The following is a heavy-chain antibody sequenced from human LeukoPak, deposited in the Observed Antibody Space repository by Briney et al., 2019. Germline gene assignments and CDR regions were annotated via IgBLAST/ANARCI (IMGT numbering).Heavy chain of an antibody. D-gene: IGHD3-10*01. CDR2: ISSSSSYI. J-gene: IGHJ5*02. V-gene: IGHV3-21*01. CDR3: ARESGGSGSYTWFDP. Sequence: GGSLRLSCAASGFTFGSYSMNWVRQAPGKGLEWVSSISSSSSYIYYADSVKGRFTISRDNAKNSLYLQMNSLRAEDTAVYYCARESGGSGSYTWFDPWGQGTLVTVSS. CDR1: GFTFGSYS.